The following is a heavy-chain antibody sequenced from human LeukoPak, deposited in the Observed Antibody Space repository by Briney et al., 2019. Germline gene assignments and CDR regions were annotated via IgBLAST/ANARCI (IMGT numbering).Heavy chain of an antibody. CDR1: GFTVSSNY. V-gene: IGHV3-21*01. CDR2: SNSGGKYT. Sequence: GGSLTLSCAASGFTVSSNYMNWVRQAPGPGLERVGSSNSGGKYTFYADSLKDRFTISRDNAKRSLFLQMKSLRADDAAIDYCLGEFIILERAFDIWGQATMVTVSS. D-gene: IGHD1-1*01. CDR3: LGEFIILERAFDI. J-gene: IGHJ3*02.